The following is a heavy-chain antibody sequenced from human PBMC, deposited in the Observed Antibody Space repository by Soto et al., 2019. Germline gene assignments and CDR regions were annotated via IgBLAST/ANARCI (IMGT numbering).Heavy chain of an antibody. V-gene: IGHV1-69*13. CDR3: AREHYYCSWSSGRAKNYYYYGMDV. Sequence: SVKVSCKASGGTFSSYAISWVRQAPGQGLEWMGGIIPIFGTANYAQKFQGRVTITADESTSTAYMELNSLRSEDTAVYYCAREHYYCSWSSGRAKNYYYYGMDVWGQGTTVTVSS. CDR2: IIPIFGTA. J-gene: IGHJ6*02. CDR1: GGTFSSYA. D-gene: IGHD3-10*01.